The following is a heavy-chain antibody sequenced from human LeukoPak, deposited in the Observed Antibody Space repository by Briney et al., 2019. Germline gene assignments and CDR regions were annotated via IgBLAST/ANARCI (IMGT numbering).Heavy chain of an antibody. CDR1: GFTFSSYW. V-gene: IGHV3-7*01. CDR2: IIQDGSEK. D-gene: IGHD3-10*01. CDR3: ARVTMVRG. J-gene: IGHJ4*02. Sequence: PGGSLRLSCEASGFTFSSYWMGWVRQAPGKGLEWVANIIQDGSEKYYVDSVKGRFTISRDNAKNSLYLQMNSLRAEDTAVYYCARVTMVRGWGQGTLVTVSS.